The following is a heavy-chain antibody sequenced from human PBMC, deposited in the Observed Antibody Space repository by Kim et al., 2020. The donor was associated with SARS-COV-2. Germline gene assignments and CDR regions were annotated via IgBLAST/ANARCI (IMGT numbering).Heavy chain of an antibody. CDR3: ARAPARRAHS. CDR2: ITRDGSM. J-gene: IGHJ5*01. V-gene: IGHV3-23*01. CDR1: GFIFCTYD. Sequence: LTCAASGFIFCTYDMSWVRPAPGKGLEWISAITRDGSMFSADSVQGRFTISSDNSENTLHLQMGSLSVEDTGVYYCARAPARRAHSRGRGTLFTVS.